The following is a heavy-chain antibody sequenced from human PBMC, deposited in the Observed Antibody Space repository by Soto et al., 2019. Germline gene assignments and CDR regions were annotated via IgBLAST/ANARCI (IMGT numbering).Heavy chain of an antibody. Sequence: EVQLVESGGGLVQPGGSLRLSCAASGFTFSSYSMNWVRQAPGKGLEWVSYISSSSSTIYYADSVKGRFTISRDNAKNPLYLQMNSLRAEDAAVSYCARADSGYAHGYYYYGMDVWGQGTTVTVSS. CDR2: ISSSSSTI. J-gene: IGHJ6*02. V-gene: IGHV3-48*01. D-gene: IGHD5-12*01. CDR3: ARADSGYAHGYYYYGMDV. CDR1: GFTFSSYS.